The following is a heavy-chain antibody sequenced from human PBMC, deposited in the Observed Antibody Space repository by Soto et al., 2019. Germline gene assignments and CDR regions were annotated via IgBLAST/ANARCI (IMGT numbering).Heavy chain of an antibody. Sequence: GGSLRLSCEAFGFTVSGKKYVAWVRQAPGKGLEWVSALYDLDGTYYADSVKGRFTTSSDSSRTTVYLQMNSLRPDDTAVYSCATWHLLEHAYDIWGQGTMVTVSS. CDR1: GFTVSGKKY. J-gene: IGHJ3*02. CDR3: ATWHLLEHAYDI. D-gene: IGHD1-1*01. CDR2: LYDLDGT. V-gene: IGHV3-53*01.